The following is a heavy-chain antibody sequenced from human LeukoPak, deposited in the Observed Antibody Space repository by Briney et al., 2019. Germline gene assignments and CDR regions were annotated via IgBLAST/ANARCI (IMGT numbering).Heavy chain of an antibody. V-gene: IGHV5-51*01. D-gene: IGHD3-10*01. CDR3: ARPKGLYYYGSGSFSFNY. CDR1: GYSFTNYW. CDR2: IYPGDSDS. J-gene: IGHJ4*02. Sequence: GESLKISCKGSGYSFTNYWIGWVRQMPGKGLEWMGIIYPGDSDSRYSPSFQGQVTISADKSISTAYLQWSSLKASDTAIYYCARPKGLYYYGSGSFSFNYWGQGTLVTVSS.